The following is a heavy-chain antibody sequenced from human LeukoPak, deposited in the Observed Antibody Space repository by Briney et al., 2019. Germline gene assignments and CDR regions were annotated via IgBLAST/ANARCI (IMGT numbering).Heavy chain of an antibody. J-gene: IGHJ6*02. V-gene: IGHV5-51*01. Sequence: GESLKISCKGSGYSFTSYWTGWVRQMPGKGLEWMGIIYPGDSDTRYSPSFQGQVTISADKSISTAYLQWSSLKASDTAMYYCARQRGSYSLIGYYYYGMDVWGQGTTVTVSS. CDR2: IYPGDSDT. CDR3: ARQRGSYSLIGYYYYGMDV. CDR1: GYSFTSYW. D-gene: IGHD1-26*01.